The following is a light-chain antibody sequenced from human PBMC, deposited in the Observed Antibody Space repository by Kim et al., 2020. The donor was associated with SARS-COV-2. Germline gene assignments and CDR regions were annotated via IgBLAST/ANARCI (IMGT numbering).Light chain of an antibody. CDR1: ESISSW. Sequence: SASVGDRVNINCRASESISSWLAWYQQKTGKAPKLLISMASSLESGVRSRFSGSGSGTEFTLTIISLQPDDFATYFCQQYNYYPYSFAQGTKLEI. CDR3: QQYNYYPYS. CDR2: MAS. J-gene: IGKJ2*03. V-gene: IGKV1-5*03.